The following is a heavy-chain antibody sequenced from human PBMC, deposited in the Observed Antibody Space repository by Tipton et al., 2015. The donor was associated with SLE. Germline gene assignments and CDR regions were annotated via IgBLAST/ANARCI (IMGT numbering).Heavy chain of an antibody. CDR3: ARGRGRAFDP. V-gene: IGHV4-39*07. CDR2: LNHSGST. J-gene: IGHJ2*01. CDR1: GGSISSGSYY. Sequence: TLSLTCTVSGGSISSGSYYWRWLRQPPGKGLEWIGELNHSGSTNYNPSLKSRVTISVDTYKKQFSLKLSSVTAADTAVDSCARGRGRAFDPGGRGTLVTVYS. D-gene: IGHD3-16*01.